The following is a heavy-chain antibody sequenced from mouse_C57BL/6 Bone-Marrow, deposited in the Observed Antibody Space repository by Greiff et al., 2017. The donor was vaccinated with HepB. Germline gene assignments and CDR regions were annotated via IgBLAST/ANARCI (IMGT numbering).Heavy chain of an antibody. J-gene: IGHJ1*03. CDR1: GYTFTSYW. Sequence: QVQLQQPGAELVRPGTSVKLSCKASGYTFTSYWMHWVKQRPGQGLEWIGVIDPSDSYTNYNQKFKGKARLTVDTSSSTAYMQLSSLTSEDSAVYYCASKGDYYGSSYWYFDVWGTGTTVTVSS. D-gene: IGHD1-1*01. CDR3: ASKGDYYGSSYWYFDV. V-gene: IGHV1-59*01. CDR2: IDPSDSYT.